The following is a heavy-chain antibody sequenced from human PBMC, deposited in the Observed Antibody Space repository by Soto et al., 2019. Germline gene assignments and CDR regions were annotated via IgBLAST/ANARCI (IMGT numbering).Heavy chain of an antibody. D-gene: IGHD3-10*01. CDR2: IYYSGST. Sequence: SETLSLTCTVSGGSITSYYWSCIRQPPGKGLEWIGTIYYSGSTNYNPSLKSRVTISVDTSKNQFSLKVRSVTAADTAVYYCARALYGSGVLDVWGQGTTATVSS. CDR1: GGSITSYY. V-gene: IGHV4-59*12. CDR3: ARALYGSGVLDV. J-gene: IGHJ6*02.